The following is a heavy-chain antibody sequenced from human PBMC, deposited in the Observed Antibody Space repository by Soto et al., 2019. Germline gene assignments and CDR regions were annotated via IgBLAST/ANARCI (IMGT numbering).Heavy chain of an antibody. CDR2: INPTSGIT. CDR1: GYTFTGHY. CDR3: ERFETAFDY. D-gene: IGHD5-18*01. V-gene: IGHV1-2*04. Sequence: QVQLVQSGAEVKKPGASVKVSCKASGYTFTGHYIHWVRQAPGQALEWMGWINPTSGITSYAQKLQGWVTMTRDTSLRTAYMEMSRLRSDDTAVYYCERFETAFDYWGQGTLVTVSS. J-gene: IGHJ4*02.